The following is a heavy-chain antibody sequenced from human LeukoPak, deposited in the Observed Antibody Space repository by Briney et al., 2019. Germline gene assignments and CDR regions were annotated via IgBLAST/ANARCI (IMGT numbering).Heavy chain of an antibody. V-gene: IGHV1-2*02. D-gene: IGHD4-17*01. CDR1: GYTFTGFY. CDR3: AIDQDGDYFDY. CDR2: INPNSGGT. J-gene: IGHJ4*02. Sequence: ASVKVSCKASGYTFTGFYIHWVRQAPGQGLEWMGWINPNSGGTNYAQKFQGRVTLTRDTSISTAYMELNRLRSDDTAVYYCAIDQDGDYFDYWGQGILVTVSS.